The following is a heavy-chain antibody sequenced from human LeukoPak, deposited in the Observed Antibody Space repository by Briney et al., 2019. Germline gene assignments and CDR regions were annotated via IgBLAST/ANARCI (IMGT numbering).Heavy chain of an antibody. J-gene: IGHJ4*02. CDR2: ISYDGSNK. D-gene: IGHD5-18*01. CDR1: GFTFSSYA. CDR3: ARGGGYSYGPFDY. V-gene: IGHV3-30-3*01. Sequence: GGSLRLSCAASGFTFSSYAMHWVRQAPGKGLEWVAVISYDGSNKYYVDSVKGRFTISRDNSKNTLYLQMNSLRAEDTAVYYCARGGGYSYGPFDYWGQGTLVTVSS.